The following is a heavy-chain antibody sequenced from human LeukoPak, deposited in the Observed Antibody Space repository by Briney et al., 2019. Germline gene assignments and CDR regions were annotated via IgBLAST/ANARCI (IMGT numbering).Heavy chain of an antibody. J-gene: IGHJ4*02. V-gene: IGHV5-51*01. CDR3: ARYGGATPFDH. CDR2: IYPVDSAT. D-gene: IGHD5-12*01. Sequence: GXSLKISCKDSGYNFTSYWIGWVRQLPGKGVEWMGIIYPVDSATTYTPSFHAQFTISADKSINTSYLQWSSLKASDTAMYYCARYGGATPFDHWGQGTLVTVSS. CDR1: GYNFTSYW.